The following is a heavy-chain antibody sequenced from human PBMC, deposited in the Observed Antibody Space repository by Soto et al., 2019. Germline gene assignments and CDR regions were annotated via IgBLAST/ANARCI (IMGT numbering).Heavy chain of an antibody. J-gene: IGHJ4*02. Sequence: SETLSLTCTVSGGSISSSSYYWGWIRQPPGKGLEWIGSIYYSGSTYYNPSLKSRVTISVDTSKNQFSLKLSSVTAADTAVYYCARTVAGSLRWGQGTLVTVSS. CDR2: IYYSGST. V-gene: IGHV4-39*01. D-gene: IGHD6-19*01. CDR3: ARTVAGSLR. CDR1: GGSISSSSYY.